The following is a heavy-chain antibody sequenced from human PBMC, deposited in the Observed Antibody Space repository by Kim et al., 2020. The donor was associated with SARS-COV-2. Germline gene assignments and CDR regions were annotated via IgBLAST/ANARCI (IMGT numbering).Heavy chain of an antibody. Sequence: SVKVSCKASGGTFSSYAISWVRQAPGQGLEWMGGIIPIFGTANYAQKFQGRVTITADESTSTAYMELSSLRSEDTAVYYCATCATTTSCYGANDAFDIWGQGTMVTVSS. V-gene: IGHV1-69*13. CDR3: ATCATTTSCYGANDAFDI. CDR2: IIPIFGTA. D-gene: IGHD2-2*01. CDR1: GGTFSSYA. J-gene: IGHJ3*02.